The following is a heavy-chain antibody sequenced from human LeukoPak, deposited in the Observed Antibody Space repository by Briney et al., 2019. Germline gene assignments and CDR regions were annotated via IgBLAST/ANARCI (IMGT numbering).Heavy chain of an antibody. D-gene: IGHD4-23*01. CDR1: GCTFSSYR. CDR2: ISGSGVST. CDR3: AKPFDYGGNWGAFDI. V-gene: IGHV3-23*01. Sequence: VGALRLSCAAPGCTFSSYRMSWVGEAPGEGRGGGAAISGSGVSTYYADSVKGRFTISRDNSKNTLYLQMNSLRAEDTAVYYCAKPFDYGGNWGAFDIWGQGTMVTVSS. J-gene: IGHJ3*02.